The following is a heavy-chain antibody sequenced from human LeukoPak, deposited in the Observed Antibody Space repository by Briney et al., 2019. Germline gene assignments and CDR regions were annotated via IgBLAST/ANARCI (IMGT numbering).Heavy chain of an antibody. CDR3: AKDFSVYYYDSRVLDY. CDR2: ISDNGAVT. V-gene: IGHV3-23*01. CDR1: GFSFSMYS. Sequence: GGSLRLSCAASGFSFSMYSMSWIRQAPGKGLEWVSVISDNGAVTFYGDSVKGRFTISRDNSKNTLYLQMNRLRAEDTAVYYCAKDFSVYYYDSRVLDYWGQGTLVIVSS. J-gene: IGHJ4*02. D-gene: IGHD3-22*01.